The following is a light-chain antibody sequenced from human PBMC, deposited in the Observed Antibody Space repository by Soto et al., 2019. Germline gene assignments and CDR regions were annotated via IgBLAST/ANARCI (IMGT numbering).Light chain of an antibody. Sequence: QSVLTQPPSVSGAPGQRVTISCTGSSSNIGAGYDVHWYQQLPGTAPKLLIYGNSNRPSGVPDRFSGSKSGTSASLAITGLQAEDEADYYCQSYDGSLSGKVFGTGTKVTVL. CDR2: GNS. J-gene: IGLJ1*01. V-gene: IGLV1-40*01. CDR1: SSNIGAGYD. CDR3: QSYDGSLSGKV.